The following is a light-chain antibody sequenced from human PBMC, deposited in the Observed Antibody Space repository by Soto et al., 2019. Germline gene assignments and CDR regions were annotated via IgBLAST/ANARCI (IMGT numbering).Light chain of an antibody. CDR1: QSVSTSY. CDR3: QQYGSTSPWT. Sequence: EIVLTQSPGTLSLSPGERATLSCRASQSVSTSYLAWYQQNPRQAPRLLIYGASSRATGIPDRFSGSGSGTAVTITISSLEPEEFAVYYCQQYGSTSPWTFGQGTQLEIK. V-gene: IGKV3-20*01. J-gene: IGKJ1*01. CDR2: GAS.